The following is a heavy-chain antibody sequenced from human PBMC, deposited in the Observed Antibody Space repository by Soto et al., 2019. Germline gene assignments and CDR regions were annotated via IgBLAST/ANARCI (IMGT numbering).Heavy chain of an antibody. V-gene: IGHV3-23*01. D-gene: IGHD6-19*01. J-gene: IGHJ3*02. CDR3: ARGKFPPGIAMADPQTDAFDI. Sequence: PGGSLRLSCAASGFTFTTYAMSWVRQAPGKGLEWVSGISGAGGTTYYADSVKGRFTISRDNSKTTLYLQMNSLRADDTAVYYCARGKFPPGIAMADPQTDAFDIWGQGTMVTVSS. CDR1: GFTFTTYA. CDR2: ISGAGGTT.